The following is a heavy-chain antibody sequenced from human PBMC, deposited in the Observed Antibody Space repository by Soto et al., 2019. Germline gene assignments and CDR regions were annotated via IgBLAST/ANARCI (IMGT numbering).Heavy chain of an antibody. D-gene: IGHD6-19*01. J-gene: IGHJ3*02. Sequence: GGSLRLSCAASGFTFSSYWMHWVRQAPGKGLVWVSRINSDGSSTSYADSVKGRFTISRDNAKNTLYLQMNSLRAEDTAVYYCAGEQWTDAFDIWGQGTMVTVSS. CDR3: AGEQWTDAFDI. V-gene: IGHV3-74*01. CDR2: INSDGSST. CDR1: GFTFSSYW.